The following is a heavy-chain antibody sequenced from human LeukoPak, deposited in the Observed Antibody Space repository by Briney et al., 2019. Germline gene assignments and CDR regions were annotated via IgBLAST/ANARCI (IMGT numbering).Heavy chain of an antibody. Sequence: PSETLSLTCTVSGGSISSYYWSWIRQPPGKGLEWIGYIYYSGSTNYNPSLKSRVTISVDTSKNQFSLKLSSVTAADTAVYYCVREGWQWLVHAFDIWGQGTMVTGSS. V-gene: IGHV4-59*12. CDR1: GGSISSYY. CDR3: VREGWQWLVHAFDI. J-gene: IGHJ3*02. D-gene: IGHD6-19*01. CDR2: IYYSGST.